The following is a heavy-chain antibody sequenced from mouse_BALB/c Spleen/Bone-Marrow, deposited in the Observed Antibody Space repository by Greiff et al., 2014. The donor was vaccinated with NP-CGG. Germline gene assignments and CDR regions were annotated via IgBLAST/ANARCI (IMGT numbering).Heavy chain of an antibody. J-gene: IGHJ2*01. CDR3: ARNYGSSYFHY. V-gene: IGHV2-9*02. CDR1: GFSLTSYG. CDR2: IWAGGST. Sequence: VQGVESGPGLVAPSQSLSITCTVSGFSLTSYGVNWVRQPPGKGLEWLGVIWAGGSTNYNSALMSRMSIRKDNSKSQVFLKMKSLQTDDTAMYYCARNYGSSYFHYWGHGTTLTVSS. D-gene: IGHD1-1*01.